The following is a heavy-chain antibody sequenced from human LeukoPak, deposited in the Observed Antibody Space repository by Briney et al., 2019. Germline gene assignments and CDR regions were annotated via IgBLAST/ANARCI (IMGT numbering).Heavy chain of an antibody. CDR1: GGSISSGSYY. CDR2: IYTSGST. D-gene: IGHD2-2*01. V-gene: IGHV4-61*02. J-gene: IGHJ6*03. Sequence: SQTLSLTCTVSGGSISSGSYYWSWTRQPAGKGLEWIGRIYTSGSTNYNPSLKSRVTISVDTSKNQFSLKLSSVTAADTAVYYCARSYCSSTSWSSCYYMDVWGKGTTVTVSS. CDR3: ARSYCSSTSWSSCYYMDV.